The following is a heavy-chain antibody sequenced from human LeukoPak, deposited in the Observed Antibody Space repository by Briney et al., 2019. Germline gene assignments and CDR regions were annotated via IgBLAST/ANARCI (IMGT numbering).Heavy chain of an antibody. CDR1: GFNFSKYW. J-gene: IGHJ4*02. V-gene: IGHV3-7*03. CDR3: AKDLGSDYSDSSGIDY. CDR2: IKQDGSEK. Sequence: SGGSLRLSCAASGFNFSKYWMTWVRQAPGKGLEWVANIKQDGSEKYYVDSVKGRFTISRDNSKNSLYLQMNSLRTEDTALYYCAKDLGSDYSDSSGIDYWGQGTLVTVSS. D-gene: IGHD3-22*01.